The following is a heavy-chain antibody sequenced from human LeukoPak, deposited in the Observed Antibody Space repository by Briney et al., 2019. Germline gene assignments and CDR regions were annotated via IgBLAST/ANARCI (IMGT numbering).Heavy chain of an antibody. Sequence: GGSLRLSCAASGFTFSDYYMSWIRQAPGKGLEWVSYISSSGSTIYYADSVKGRFTISRDNAKNSLYLQMNSLRAEDTAVYYCARGRSPSYDFWSGYLGGFDYWGQGTLVTVSS. CDR2: ISSSGSTI. J-gene: IGHJ4*02. CDR3: ARGRSPSYDFWSGYLGGFDY. CDR1: GFTFSDYY. V-gene: IGHV3-11*04. D-gene: IGHD3-3*01.